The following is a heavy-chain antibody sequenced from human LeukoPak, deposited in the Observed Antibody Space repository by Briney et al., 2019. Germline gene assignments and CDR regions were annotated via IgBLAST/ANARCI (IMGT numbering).Heavy chain of an antibody. CDR2: IYYSGST. J-gene: IGHJ6*03. CDR3: ARVSGYRSRRNYYYYMDV. D-gene: IGHD5-24*01. Sequence: MSSETLSLTCTVSGGSISSYYWSWIRQPPGKGLEWIGYIYYSGSTNYNPSLKSRVTISVDTSKNQFSLKLSSVTAADTAVYYCARVSGYRSRRNYYYYMDVWGEGTTVTVSS. CDR1: GGSISSYY. V-gene: IGHV4-59*01.